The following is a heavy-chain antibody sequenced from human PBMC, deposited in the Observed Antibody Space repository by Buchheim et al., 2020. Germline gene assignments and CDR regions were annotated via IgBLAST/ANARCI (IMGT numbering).Heavy chain of an antibody. Sequence: QVQLQQWGAGLLKPSETLSLTCAVYVWSFSGYYWSWIRQPPGKGLEWIGEINHSGSTNYNPSLKSRVTISVDTSKNQFSLKLSSVTAADTAVYYCARRRMRGYSYGQGYYFDYWGQGTL. J-gene: IGHJ4*02. V-gene: IGHV4-34*01. CDR3: ARRRMRGYSYGQGYYFDY. CDR1: VWSFSGYY. D-gene: IGHD5-18*01. CDR2: INHSGST.